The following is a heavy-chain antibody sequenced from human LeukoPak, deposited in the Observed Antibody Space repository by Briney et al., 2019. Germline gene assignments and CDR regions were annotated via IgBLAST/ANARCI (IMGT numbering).Heavy chain of an antibody. J-gene: IGHJ3*02. Sequence: GASVKVSCKASGYTFTSYGISWVRQAPGQGLEWMGWISAYNGNTNYAQKLQGRVTMTTDTSTSTAYMELRSLRSDDTAVYYCASQIGGYDSSGYYPLGAFDIWGQGTMVTVSS. D-gene: IGHD3-22*01. V-gene: IGHV1-18*01. CDR2: ISAYNGNT. CDR3: ASQIGGYDSSGYYPLGAFDI. CDR1: GYTFTSYG.